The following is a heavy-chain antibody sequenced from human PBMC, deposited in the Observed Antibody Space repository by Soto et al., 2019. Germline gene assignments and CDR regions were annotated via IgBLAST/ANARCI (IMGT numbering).Heavy chain of an antibody. Sequence: QVQLQESGPGLVKPSQTLSLTCTVSGGSISSGDYYWSWIRQHPGKGLEWIGYIYYSGSTYYNPSLKSRVTISVATSKNHFSLKLSSVTAADTAVYYCARAQGSGFFVSWGQGTLVTVSS. D-gene: IGHD3-10*01. CDR3: ARAQGSGFFVS. CDR1: GGSISSGDYY. J-gene: IGHJ4*02. CDR2: IYYSGST. V-gene: IGHV4-30-4*01.